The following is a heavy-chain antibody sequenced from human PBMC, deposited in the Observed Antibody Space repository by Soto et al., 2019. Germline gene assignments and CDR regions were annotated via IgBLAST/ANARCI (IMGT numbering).Heavy chain of an antibody. J-gene: IGHJ5*02. D-gene: IGHD2-2*01. CDR1: GYTFTGYY. Sequence: ASVKVSCKASGYTFTGYYMHWVRQATGQGLEWMGWINPNSGGTNYAQKFQGRVTMTRDTSISTAYMELSRLRSDDTAVYYCAKGLGYCSSTSCPNWFDPWGQGTLVTVSS. CDR3: AKGLGYCSSTSCPNWFDP. CDR2: INPNSGGT. V-gene: IGHV1-2*02.